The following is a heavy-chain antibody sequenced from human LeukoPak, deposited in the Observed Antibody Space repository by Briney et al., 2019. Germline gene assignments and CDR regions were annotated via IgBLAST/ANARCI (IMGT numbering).Heavy chain of an antibody. CDR1: GFTFSSYA. Sequence: GRSLRLSCAAAGFTFSSYAMHWVRQAPGKGLEWVAVISYDGSNKYYADSVKGRFTISRDNSKNTLYLQMNSLRAEDTAVYYCARDQGSSSSPPFDYWDQGTLVTVSS. D-gene: IGHD6-13*01. V-gene: IGHV3-30-3*01. CDR2: ISYDGSNK. CDR3: ARDQGSSSSPPFDY. J-gene: IGHJ4*02.